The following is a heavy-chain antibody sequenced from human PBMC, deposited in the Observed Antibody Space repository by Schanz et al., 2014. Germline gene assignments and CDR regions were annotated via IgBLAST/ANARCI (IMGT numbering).Heavy chain of an antibody. D-gene: IGHD3-10*01. J-gene: IGHJ4*02. CDR2: IRQEGSEK. CDR3: ARSEMDRGVIWGY. Sequence: EVQLVESGGELIQPGGSLRLSCEASGFTFSRYWMHWVRQAPGKGLEWVANIRQEGSEKYYVDSVKGRFTVSRDDAKNSLYLQMNSLRVEDTAVYYCARSEMDRGVIWGYWGQGTLVTVSS. V-gene: IGHV3-7*01. CDR1: GFTFSRYW.